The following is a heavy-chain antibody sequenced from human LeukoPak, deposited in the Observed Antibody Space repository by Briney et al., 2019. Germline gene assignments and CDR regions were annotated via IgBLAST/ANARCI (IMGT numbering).Heavy chain of an antibody. CDR1: GFTFSSYG. V-gene: IGHV3-23*01. CDR3: AKKSRDGYNYEDY. D-gene: IGHD5-24*01. CDR2: ISGSGGST. Sequence: GGSLRLSCAASGFTFSSYGMSWVRQAPGKGLEWGSAISGSGGSTYYGDSGKGRFTISRDNSKNTPYLQMNSLRAEDTAVYYCAKKSRDGYNYEDYWGQGTLVTVSS. J-gene: IGHJ4*02.